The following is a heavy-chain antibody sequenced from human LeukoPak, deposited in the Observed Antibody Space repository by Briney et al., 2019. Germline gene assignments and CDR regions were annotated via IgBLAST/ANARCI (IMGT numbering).Heavy chain of an antibody. V-gene: IGHV4-4*02. CDR1: GGSISGDNW. CDR3: ARDRGNYFDY. CDR2: IHHSGST. Sequence: SGTLSLTCAVSGGSISGDNWWSWVRQSPGKGLEWIGEIHHSGSTKDNPSLKSRVTISVDKSKKQFSLRLSSVTAADTAVYYCARDRGNYFDYWGQGTLVTVSS. D-gene: IGHD6-13*01. J-gene: IGHJ4*02.